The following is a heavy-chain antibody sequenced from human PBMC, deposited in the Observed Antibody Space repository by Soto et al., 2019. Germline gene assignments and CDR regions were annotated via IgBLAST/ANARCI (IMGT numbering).Heavy chain of an antibody. CDR3: ARELYDYIWGSYRQGGFDI. D-gene: IGHD3-16*02. CDR1: GFTFSSYW. V-gene: IGHV3-7*01. CDR2: IKQDGSEK. J-gene: IGHJ3*02. Sequence: GGSLRLSCAASGFTFSSYWMSWVRQAPGKGLEWVANIKQDGSEKYYVDSVKGRFTISRDNAKNSLYLQMNSLRAEDTAVYYCARELYDYIWGSYRQGGFDIWGQGTMVTVSS.